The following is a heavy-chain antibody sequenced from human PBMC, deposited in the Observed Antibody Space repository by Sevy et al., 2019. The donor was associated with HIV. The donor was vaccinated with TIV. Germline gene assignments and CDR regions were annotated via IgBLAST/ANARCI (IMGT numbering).Heavy chain of an antibody. D-gene: IGHD6-19*01. CDR2: IWYDGSNK. Sequence: GGSLRLSCAASGFTFSSYGMHWVRQAPGKGLEWVAVIWYDGSNKYYADSLKGRFTTSRDNSKNMLYLQMNSLGAEDTAVYYCARDQYSSGWFDYWGQGTLVTVSS. J-gene: IGHJ4*02. CDR1: GFTFSSYG. V-gene: IGHV3-33*01. CDR3: ARDQYSSGWFDY.